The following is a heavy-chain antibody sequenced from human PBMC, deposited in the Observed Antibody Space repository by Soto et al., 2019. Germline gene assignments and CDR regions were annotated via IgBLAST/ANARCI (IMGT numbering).Heavy chain of an antibody. CDR1: GFSFSSYS. J-gene: IGHJ2*01. CDR2: ISSSSSTI. CDR3: ASFRGGWYFDL. V-gene: IGHV3-48*01. Sequence: GGSLRLSCAASGFSFSSYSMNWVRQAPGKGLEWVSYISSSSSTIYYADSVKGRFTISRDNAKNSLYLQMNSLRAEDTAVYYCASFRGGWYFDLWGRGTLVTVSS.